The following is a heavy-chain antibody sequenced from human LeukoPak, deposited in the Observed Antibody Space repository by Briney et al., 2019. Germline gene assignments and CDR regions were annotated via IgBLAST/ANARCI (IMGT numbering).Heavy chain of an antibody. J-gene: IGHJ3*02. Sequence: ASVKVSCKASGYTFTSYYIHWVRQAPGQGLELMGWIDPNSGGTNYAQKFQGRVTMTRDTSITTAYMELSRLRSDDTAVYYCARGLSITGTTHGDAFDMWGQGTMVTVSS. CDR1: GYTFTSYY. CDR2: IDPNSGGT. D-gene: IGHD1-14*01. CDR3: ARGLSITGTTHGDAFDM. V-gene: IGHV1-2*02.